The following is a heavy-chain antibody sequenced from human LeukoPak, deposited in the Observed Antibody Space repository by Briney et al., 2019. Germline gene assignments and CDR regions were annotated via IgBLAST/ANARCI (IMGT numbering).Heavy chain of an antibody. CDR1: GFTFDDYA. D-gene: IGHD3-22*01. Sequence: GRSLRLSCAASGFTFDDYAMHWVRQAPGKGLEWVSGISWNSGSIGYADSVKGRFTISRDNAKNSLYLQMNSLRAEDTALYYCAKDGLRAYYYDGSGYYFDYWGQGTLVTVSS. CDR2: ISWNSGSI. J-gene: IGHJ4*02. V-gene: IGHV3-9*01. CDR3: AKDGLRAYYYDGSGYYFDY.